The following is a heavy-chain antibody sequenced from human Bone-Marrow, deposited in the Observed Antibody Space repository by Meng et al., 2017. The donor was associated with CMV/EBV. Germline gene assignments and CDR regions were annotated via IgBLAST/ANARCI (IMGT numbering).Heavy chain of an antibody. CDR2: ISSSSSYI. CDR1: GFTFSSYD. V-gene: IGHV3-21*01. D-gene: IGHD2-2*01. Sequence: GGSLRLSCAASGFTFSSYDMNWVRQAPGKGLEWVSSISSSSSYIYYADSVKGRFTISRDNAKNSLYLQMNSLRAEDTAVYYCARLSGQPWVVPAARYYYYGMDVWGQGTTVTVSS. CDR3: ARLSGQPWVVPAARYYYYGMDV. J-gene: IGHJ6*02.